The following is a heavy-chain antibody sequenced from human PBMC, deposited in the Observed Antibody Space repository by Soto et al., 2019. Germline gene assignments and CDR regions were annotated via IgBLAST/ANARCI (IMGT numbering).Heavy chain of an antibody. CDR3: ARDSSGYYYYYYGMDV. V-gene: IGHV3-7*03. J-gene: IGHJ6*02. Sequence: EVQLVESGGGLVQPGGSLRLSCAGSGFTSSDYWMTWVRQPPGKGLEWVASINQDGTQKFYVDSVRGRFTISKDNAKNSLYLQMNSLRAEDTAVYYCARDSSGYYYYYYGMDVWGQGTTVTVSS. CDR1: GFTSSDYW. D-gene: IGHD3-22*01. CDR2: INQDGTQK.